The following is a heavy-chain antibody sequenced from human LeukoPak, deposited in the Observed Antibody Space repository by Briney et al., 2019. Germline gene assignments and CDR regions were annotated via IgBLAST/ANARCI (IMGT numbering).Heavy chain of an antibody. CDR2: ISAYNGIT. V-gene: IGHV1-18*01. Sequence: GASVKVSCKASGYTFTSYGISWVRQAPGQGLEWMGWISAYNGITNYAQKLQGRVTMTTDTSTSTAYMELRSLRSDDTAVYYCARGVYCSGGSCYSDYWGQGTLVTVSS. D-gene: IGHD2-15*01. CDR1: GYTFTSYG. J-gene: IGHJ4*02. CDR3: ARGVYCSGGSCYSDY.